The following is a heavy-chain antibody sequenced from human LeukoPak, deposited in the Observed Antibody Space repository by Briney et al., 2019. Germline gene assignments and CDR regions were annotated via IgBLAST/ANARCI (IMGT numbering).Heavy chain of an antibody. V-gene: IGHV4-30-4*01. CDR1: GGSISSGDYY. D-gene: IGHD3-22*01. CDR2: TYYSGST. CDR3: ARPYYYDSRIDP. J-gene: IGHJ5*02. Sequence: SETLSLTCTVSGGSISSGDYYWSWIRQPPGKGLEWIGYTYYSGSTYYNPSLKNRVSISVDTSKNQFSLNLSSVTTADTAVYYCARPYYYDSRIDPWGQGTLVTVSS.